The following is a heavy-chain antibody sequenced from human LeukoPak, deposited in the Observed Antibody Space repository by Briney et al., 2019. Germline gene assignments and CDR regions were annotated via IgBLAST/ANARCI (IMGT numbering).Heavy chain of an antibody. D-gene: IGHD1-26*01. J-gene: IGHJ4*02. CDR1: GFTFSSYS. CDR3: ARLSGGSYYGRDY. V-gene: IGHV3-21*01. Sequence: PGGSLRLSCAASGFTFSSYSMNWVRQAPGKGLEWVSSISSSSSYIYYADSVKGRFTISRDNAKNSLYLQMNSLRAEDTAVYYCARLSGGSYYGRDYWGQGTLVTVSS. CDR2: ISSSSSYI.